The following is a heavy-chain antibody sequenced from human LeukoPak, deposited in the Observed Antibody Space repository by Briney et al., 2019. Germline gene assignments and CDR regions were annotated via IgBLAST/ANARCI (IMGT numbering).Heavy chain of an antibody. J-gene: IGHJ6*02. V-gene: IGHV4-59*08. CDR1: GGSISSYY. CDR3: ARHTYYYDARSSYPYYYGMDV. D-gene: IGHD3-10*01. CDR2: IYYSGST. Sequence: SETLSLTCTVSGGSISSYYWRWIRQPPGKGLEWIGYIYYSGSTNYNPSLKSRVTISVDTSKNQFSLRLSSVTAADTAVYYCARHTYYYDARSSYPYYYGMDVWGQGTTVTVSS.